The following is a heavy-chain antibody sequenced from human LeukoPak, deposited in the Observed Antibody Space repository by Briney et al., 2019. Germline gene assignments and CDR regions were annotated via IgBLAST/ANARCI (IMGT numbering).Heavy chain of an antibody. CDR1: GGTFSSYA. Sequence: GASVKVSCKASGGTFSSYAISWVRQAPGQGLEWMGGIIPIFGTANYAQKFQGRVTITADESTSTAYMEPSSLRSEDTAVYYCASDPVTTWDNYFDYWGQGTLVTVSS. CDR3: ASDPVTTWDNYFDY. J-gene: IGHJ4*02. V-gene: IGHV1-69*13. CDR2: IIPIFGTA. D-gene: IGHD4-17*01.